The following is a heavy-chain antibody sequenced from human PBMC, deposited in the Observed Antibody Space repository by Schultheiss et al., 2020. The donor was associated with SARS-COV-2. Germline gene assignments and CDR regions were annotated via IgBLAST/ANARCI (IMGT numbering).Heavy chain of an antibody. CDR2: ISYDGSNK. V-gene: IGHV3-30-3*01. D-gene: IGHD4-17*01. CDR1: GFTFSSYA. J-gene: IGHJ6*02. Sequence: GGSLRLSCAASGFTFSSYAMHWVRQAPGKGLEWVAVISYDGSNKYYAYSVKGRFTISRDNAKNSLYLQMNSLRAEDTAVYYCASTSTVTPVYYYGMDVWGQGATVTGSS. CDR3: ASTSTVTPVYYYGMDV.